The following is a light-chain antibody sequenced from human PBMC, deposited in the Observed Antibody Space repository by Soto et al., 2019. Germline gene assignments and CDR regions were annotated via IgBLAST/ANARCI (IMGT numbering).Light chain of an antibody. CDR3: QQYGNSPPT. CDR1: QSVTSSY. Sequence: EIVLTQSPGTLSLSPGERATLSCRASQSVTSSYLAWYQQKPGQAPRLLISGASSRATGIPARFSGSGSGTDFTLTISSLEPEDFAVYSCQQYGNSPPTFGQGTKLEIK. V-gene: IGKV3-20*01. J-gene: IGKJ2*01. CDR2: GAS.